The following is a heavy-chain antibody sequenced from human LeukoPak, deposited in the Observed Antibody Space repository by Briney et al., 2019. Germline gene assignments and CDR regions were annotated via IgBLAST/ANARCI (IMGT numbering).Heavy chain of an antibody. CDR3: ARVGLNWFDP. CDR1: GGSISSSSYY. J-gene: IGHJ5*02. Sequence: PSETLSLTCTVSGGSISSSSYYWGWIRQPPGKGLEWIGSIYYSGSTYYNPSLKSRVTISVDTSKNQFPLKLSSVTAADTAVYYCARVGLNWFDPWGQGTLVTVSS. V-gene: IGHV4-39*06. D-gene: IGHD6-19*01. CDR2: IYYSGST.